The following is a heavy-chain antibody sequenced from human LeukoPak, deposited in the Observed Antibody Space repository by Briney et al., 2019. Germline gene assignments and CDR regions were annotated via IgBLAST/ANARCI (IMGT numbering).Heavy chain of an antibody. CDR2: ISYDVGKK. Sequence: PGRSLRLSCAASGFTLSSYGMHWVRQAPGKGLEWVAVISYDVGKKYYADSVKGRFTISRDNSKNTLYLQMNSLRAEDTAVYYCAKGGYYYDSSGPFDYWGQGTLVTVSS. CDR3: AKGGYYYDSSGPFDY. D-gene: IGHD3-22*01. CDR1: GFTLSSYG. V-gene: IGHV3-30*18. J-gene: IGHJ4*02.